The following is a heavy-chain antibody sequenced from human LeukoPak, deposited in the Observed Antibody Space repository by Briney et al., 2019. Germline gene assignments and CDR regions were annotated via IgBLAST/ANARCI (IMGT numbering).Heavy chain of an antibody. Sequence: GESLKISCKGSGYSFTSYWIGWVRQMPGKGLEWMGIIYPGDSDTRYSPSFQGQVTISADKSIRTAYLQWSSLKASDTAMYYCARHQYYYDSSGLNWFDPWGQGTLVTVSS. V-gene: IGHV5-51*01. CDR1: GYSFTSYW. CDR3: ARHQYYYDSSGLNWFDP. J-gene: IGHJ5*02. CDR2: IYPGDSDT. D-gene: IGHD3-22*01.